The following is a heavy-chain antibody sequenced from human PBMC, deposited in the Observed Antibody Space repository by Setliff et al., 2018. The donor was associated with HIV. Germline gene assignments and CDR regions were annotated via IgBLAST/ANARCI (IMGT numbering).Heavy chain of an antibody. CDR3: ARELYGSGSALAY. Sequence: TGGSLRLSCGVSGFTFSSYSMNWVRQAPGKGLEWVSFISRTSSSIYYVDSVKGRFTISRDNAKNSLYLQMDSLRPEDTAVYYCARELYGSGSALAYWGQGTQVTVSS. J-gene: IGHJ4*02. V-gene: IGHV3-21*01. D-gene: IGHD3-10*01. CDR1: GFTFSSYS. CDR2: ISRTSSSI.